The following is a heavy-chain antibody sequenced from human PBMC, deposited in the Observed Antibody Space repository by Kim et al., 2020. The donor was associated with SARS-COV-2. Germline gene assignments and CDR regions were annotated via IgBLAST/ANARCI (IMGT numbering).Heavy chain of an antibody. CDR2: ISWNSGSI. Sequence: GGSLRLSCAASGFTFDDYAMHWVRQAPGKGLEWVSGISWNSGSIGYADSVKGRFTISRDNAKNSLYLQMNSLRAEDTALYYCAKDFCLDYYGSGSRIVIWGQGTMVTVSS. CDR3: AKDFCLDYYGSGSRIVI. CDR1: GFTFDDYA. J-gene: IGHJ3*02. D-gene: IGHD3-10*01. V-gene: IGHV3-9*01.